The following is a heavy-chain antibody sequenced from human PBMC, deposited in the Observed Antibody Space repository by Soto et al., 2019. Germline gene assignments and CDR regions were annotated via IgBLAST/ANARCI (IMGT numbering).Heavy chain of an antibody. D-gene: IGHD6-13*01. J-gene: IGHJ4*02. CDR1: GFTFSNCI. Sequence: EVHLLESGGVLVQPGESLRLSCETSGFTFSNCIMTWVRQAPGKGLEWVSVITKTGDTDYADSVKGRFTISRDNSKNTVYLQMNSLRAEDTAVYYCAKGLLNGRWYAADWGQGTLVTVSS. CDR3: AKGLLNGRWYAAD. CDR2: ITKTGDT. V-gene: IGHV3-23*01.